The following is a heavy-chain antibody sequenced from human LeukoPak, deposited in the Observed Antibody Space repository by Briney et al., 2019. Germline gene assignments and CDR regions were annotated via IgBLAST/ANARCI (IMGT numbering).Heavy chain of an antibody. Sequence: SGPALVKPPQTLTLTCTFSGFSLSTRGMCVSWIRQPPGKALEWLALIDWDDDKYYSTSLKTRLTISKDTPKNQVVLTMTNMDPVDTATYYCARMRFGESYGMDVWGQGTTVTVSS. V-gene: IGHV2-70*01. CDR1: GFSLSTRGMC. CDR2: IDWDDDK. D-gene: IGHD3-10*01. J-gene: IGHJ6*02. CDR3: ARMRFGESYGMDV.